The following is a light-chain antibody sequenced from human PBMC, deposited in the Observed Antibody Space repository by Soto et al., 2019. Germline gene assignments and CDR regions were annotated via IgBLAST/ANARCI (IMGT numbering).Light chain of an antibody. CDR2: KAS. CDR3: QQYDNDSWT. J-gene: IGKJ1*01. V-gene: IGKV1-5*03. CDR1: QSISSW. Sequence: DIQMTQSPSTLSASVGDRVIITCRASQSISSWLAWYQRKPGKAPNLLIYKASTLKSGVPSRFSGSGSGTEFTLTISRLQPDDFATYYCQQYDNDSWTFGQGTKVEIK.